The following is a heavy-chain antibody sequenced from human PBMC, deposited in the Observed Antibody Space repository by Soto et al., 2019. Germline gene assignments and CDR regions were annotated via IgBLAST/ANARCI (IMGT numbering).Heavy chain of an antibody. D-gene: IGHD3-22*01. CDR3: TTGSGDSSGTYYYYYGMDV. J-gene: IGHJ6*02. V-gene: IGHV3-15*01. Sequence: GGSLRVSCASSGFTLINAWMSWVRQAPGKGLEWVGRIKSKTDGGTTDYAAPVKGRFTISRDDSKNTLYLQMNSLKTEDTAVYYCTTGSGDSSGTYYYYYGMDVWGQGTTVTVSS. CDR1: GFTLINAW. CDR2: IKSKTDGGTT.